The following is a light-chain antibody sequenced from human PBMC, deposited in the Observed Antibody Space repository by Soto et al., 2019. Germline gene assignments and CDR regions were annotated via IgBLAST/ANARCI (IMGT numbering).Light chain of an antibody. CDR3: QQYNGYPWT. CDR2: DAS. J-gene: IGKJ1*01. Sequence: DIQMTQSPSTLSASVGDRVTITCRASRRISSWLAWYQQQPGKAPTLLGYDASTLQSGVPSRFSGNGSGTEFTLSIGMLKPEHLSTYFWQQYNGYPWTFVQGPRVGIK. V-gene: IGKV1-5*01. CDR1: RRISSW.